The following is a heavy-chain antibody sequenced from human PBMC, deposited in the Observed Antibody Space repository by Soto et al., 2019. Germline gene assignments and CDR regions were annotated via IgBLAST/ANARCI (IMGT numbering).Heavy chain of an antibody. CDR1: GYTFTSYD. CDR3: ASRTSSSLGYYYYYMDV. CDR2: MNPNSGNT. J-gene: IGHJ6*03. V-gene: IGHV1-8*01. Sequence: GPVKVSCKASGYTFTSYDINWVRQATGQGLEWMGWMNPNSGNTGYAQKFQGRVTMTRNTSISTAYMELSSLRSEDTAVYYCASRTSSSLGYYYYYMDVWGKGTTVTVSS. D-gene: IGHD6-6*01.